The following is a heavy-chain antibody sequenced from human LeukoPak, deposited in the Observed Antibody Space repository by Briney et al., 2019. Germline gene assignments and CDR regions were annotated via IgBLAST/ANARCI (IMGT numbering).Heavy chain of an antibody. Sequence: SETLSLTCTVSGGSISSYYWSWIRQPPGKGLEWIGSIYYSGSTYYNPSLKSRVTISVDTSKNQFSLKLSSVTAADTAVYYCVGSATAPYYFDYWGQGTLVTVSS. D-gene: IGHD3-10*01. CDR3: VGSATAPYYFDY. CDR1: GGSISSYY. V-gene: IGHV4-59*05. CDR2: IYYSGST. J-gene: IGHJ4*02.